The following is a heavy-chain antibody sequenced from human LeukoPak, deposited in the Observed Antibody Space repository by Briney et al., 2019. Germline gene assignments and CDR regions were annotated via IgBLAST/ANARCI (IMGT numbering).Heavy chain of an antibody. CDR1: VYTFTTYD. J-gene: IGHJ4*02. V-gene: IGHV1-8*01. Sequence: ASVNVSCKASVYTFTTYDINWVRQATGQGLEWMGWMNPNSGNTGYAQKFQGSVTMTRNISISTAYMELSSLRSEDTAVYYCARGRSSWYAVDYWGQGTLVTVSS. CDR3: ARGRSSWYAVDY. CDR2: MNPNSGNT. D-gene: IGHD6-13*01.